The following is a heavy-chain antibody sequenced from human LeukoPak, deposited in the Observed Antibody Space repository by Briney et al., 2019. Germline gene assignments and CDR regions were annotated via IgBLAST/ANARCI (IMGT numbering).Heavy chain of an antibody. CDR1: GGSISSYY. CDR2: IYYSGST. J-gene: IGHJ4*02. Sequence: SETLSLTCTVSGGSISSYYWSWIRQPPGKGLEWIGYIYYSGSTNYNPSLKSRVTISVDTPKNQFSLKLSSVTAADTAVYYCARASSGGLFDYWGQGTLVTVSS. D-gene: IGHD6-6*01. V-gene: IGHV4-59*01. CDR3: ARASSGGLFDY.